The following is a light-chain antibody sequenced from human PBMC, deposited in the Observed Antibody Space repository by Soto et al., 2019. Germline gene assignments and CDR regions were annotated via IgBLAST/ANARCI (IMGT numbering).Light chain of an antibody. V-gene: IGLV4-69*01. Sequence: QPVLTQSPSASASLGASVKLTCTLSSGHSSYAIAWHQQRPEKGPRYLMKLNSDGSHSKGDGIPHRFSGSSSGAERYLTISRLQSEDEADYYCQSWVTGIQVFGGGTKLTVL. CDR3: QSWVTGIQV. CDR2: LNSDGSH. CDR1: SGHSSYA. J-gene: IGLJ2*01.